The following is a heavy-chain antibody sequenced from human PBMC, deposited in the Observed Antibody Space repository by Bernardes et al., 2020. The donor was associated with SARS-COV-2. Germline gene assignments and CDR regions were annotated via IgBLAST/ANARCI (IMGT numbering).Heavy chain of an antibody. V-gene: IGHV3-21*06. CDR2: ITSGGYV. D-gene: IGHD3-10*01. CDR3: AKGAFYYYGSGSYGNYFDY. CDR1: GFMFSAYR. Sequence: GGSLRLSCAASGFMFSAYRMNWVRQAPGKGLEWVSAITSGGYVSYSDSVMGRFIISRDDAKNSLYLDMNSLRAEDTAMYFCAKGAFYYYGSGSYGNYFDYWGQGTLVTVSS. J-gene: IGHJ4*02.